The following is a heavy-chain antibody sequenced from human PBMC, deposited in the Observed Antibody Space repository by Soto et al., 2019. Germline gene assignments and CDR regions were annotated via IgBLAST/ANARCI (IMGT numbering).Heavy chain of an antibody. J-gene: IGHJ5*02. CDR1: DNSISSTPYY. Sequence: SETLSLTCTVSDNSISSTPYYWSWIRQPPGKGLEWIGSIFYTENTDYNPSLKSRVTISIDTSKKQFSLNLRSVTAADTAVYYCARGPYSSAWINWFDPWGQGTLVTVSS. CDR2: IFYTENT. V-gene: IGHV4-61*05. CDR3: ARGPYSSAWINWFDP. D-gene: IGHD6-19*01.